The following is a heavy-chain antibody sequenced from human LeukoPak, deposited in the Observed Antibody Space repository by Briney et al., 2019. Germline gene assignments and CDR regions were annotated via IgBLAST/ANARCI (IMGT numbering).Heavy chain of an antibody. CDR3: ARVVYDSDWYVDF. CDR1: GFTFSTYG. CDR2: IWADGSHK. V-gene: IGHV3-33*01. D-gene: IGHD3-22*01. Sequence: GRSLRLSCAAAGFTFSTYGMHWVRQAPGKGPEWVAVIWADGSHKYYADSVTGRFTISRDNSKNTLYLQVNSLRAEDTAVYYCARVVYDSDWYVDFWGQGTLVTVSS. J-gene: IGHJ4*02.